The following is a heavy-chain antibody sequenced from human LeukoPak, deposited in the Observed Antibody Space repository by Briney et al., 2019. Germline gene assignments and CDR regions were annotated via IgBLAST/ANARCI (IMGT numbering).Heavy chain of an antibody. D-gene: IGHD6-13*01. CDR3: ARDTGHSSSCYSVGYFDY. J-gene: IGHJ4*02. CDR2: IIPSGHTT. V-gene: IGHV3-23*01. Sequence: GASLRLSCAASGFTFSSHGMNWVRQAPGKGLEWVSGIIPSGHTTYYADSVRGRFTISRDNSKNTLYLQMNSLRAEDTAVYYCARDTGHSSSCYSVGYFDYWGQGTLVTVSS. CDR1: GFTFSSHG.